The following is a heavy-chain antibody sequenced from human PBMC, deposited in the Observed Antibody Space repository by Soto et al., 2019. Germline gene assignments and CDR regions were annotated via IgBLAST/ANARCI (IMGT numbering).Heavy chain of an antibody. Sequence: EVHLLESGGGLVQPGGSLRLSCAASGFTFSDYSMSWVRQTPERGLEWVSTLTRGGTSYYADSVQGRFTVSRDSSKNTVSLQMHSLRAEDTALYYCTKRATTVPTPGNYFDSWGQGTLVTVSS. J-gene: IGHJ4*02. V-gene: IGHV3-23*01. CDR3: TKRATTVPTPGNYFDS. CDR1: GFTFSDYS. D-gene: IGHD1-1*01. CDR2: LTRGGTS.